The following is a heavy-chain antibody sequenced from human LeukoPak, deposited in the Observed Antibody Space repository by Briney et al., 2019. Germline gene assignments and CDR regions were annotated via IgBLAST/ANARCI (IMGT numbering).Heavy chain of an antibody. CDR3: AKRKLSRSSWHLDY. V-gene: IGHV3-23*01. CDR2: ISGSGGST. D-gene: IGHD6-13*01. Sequence: PGGSLRLSCAASGFTFSSYAMSWVRQAPGKGLEWVSAISGSGGSTYYADSVKGRFTISRDNSKNTLYLQMNSLRAEDTAVYYCAKRKLSRSSWHLDYWGQGTLVTVSS. CDR1: GFTFSSYA. J-gene: IGHJ4*02.